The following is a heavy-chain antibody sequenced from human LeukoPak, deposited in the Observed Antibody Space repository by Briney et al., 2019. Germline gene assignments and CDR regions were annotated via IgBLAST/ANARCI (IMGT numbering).Heavy chain of an antibody. V-gene: IGHV3-30-3*01. D-gene: IGHD6-13*01. CDR3: ARDQSGYSSSWCFDY. J-gene: IGHJ4*02. CDR2: MSYDGSNK. CDR1: GFTFSSYA. Sequence: PGGSLTLSCAASGFTFSSYAMHCVRQAPGKGLVWVAVMSYDGSNKYYADSVKGRFTISRDNSKNTVYLQMNSLSAEDTAVYYCARDQSGYSSSWCFDYWGQGTLVTVSS.